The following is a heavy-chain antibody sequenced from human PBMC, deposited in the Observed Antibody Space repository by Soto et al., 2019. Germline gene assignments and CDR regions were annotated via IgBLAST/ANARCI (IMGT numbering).Heavy chain of an antibody. CDR3: TKATWGSPFDI. J-gene: IGHJ3*02. Sequence: EVHLVESGGALVQPGRSLRLSCAASGFNFHDYTMHWVRQVPGKGLEWVSGVSSNSESIDYAGSVRGRFTISRDNAKNSLYLQMDSLRTEDTALYYCTKATWGSPFDIWGQGTIVIVSS. CDR1: GFNFHDYT. V-gene: IGHV3-9*01. D-gene: IGHD7-27*01. CDR2: VSSNSESI.